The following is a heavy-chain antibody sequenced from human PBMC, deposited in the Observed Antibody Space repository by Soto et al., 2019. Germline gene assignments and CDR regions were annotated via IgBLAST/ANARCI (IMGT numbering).Heavy chain of an antibody. D-gene: IGHD3-10*01. J-gene: IGHJ5*02. CDR3: ARRLNLGSFDH. V-gene: IGHV4-59*01. CDR1: GVSLTGYH. CDR2: AYYSGNV. Sequence: PSETLSLTCNVSGVSLTGYHWNWIRQPPGKTLEWIGFAYYSGNVLYNPSFKGRASIRVDKSKNQLSLRLTSVTAADTAVYYCARRLNLGSFDHWGQGTLVTVSS.